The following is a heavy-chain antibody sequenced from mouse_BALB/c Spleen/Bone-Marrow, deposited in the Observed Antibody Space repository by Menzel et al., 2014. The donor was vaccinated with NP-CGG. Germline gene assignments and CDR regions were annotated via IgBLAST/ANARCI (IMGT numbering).Heavy chain of an antibody. D-gene: IGHD2-3*01. Sequence: VQLQQPGAELVRPGTSVKVSCKASGYVFTNYLIEWVKQRPGRGLEWIGVINSGSGGPNYNEKFKGKATLTADKSSSTAYMQLSSLTSDDSAVYFCARRDDGYYYYAMDYWGQGTSVTVSS. CDR3: ARRDDGYYYYAMDY. V-gene: IGHV1-54*03. CDR2: INSGSGGP. J-gene: IGHJ4*01. CDR1: GYVFTNYL.